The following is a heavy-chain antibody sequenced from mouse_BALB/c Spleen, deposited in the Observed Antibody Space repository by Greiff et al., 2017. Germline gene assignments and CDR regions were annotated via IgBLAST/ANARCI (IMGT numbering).Heavy chain of an antibody. Sequence: EVKLVESGGGLVKPGGSLKLSCAASGLTFSSYTMSWVRQNPEKRLEWVATISSGGSYTYYPDSVKGRFTISRDNAKNTLYLQMSSLKSEDTAMYYCTRDEGASWFAYWGQGTLVTVSA. CDR3: TRDEGASWFAY. V-gene: IGHV5-6-4*01. CDR2: ISSGGSYT. J-gene: IGHJ3*01. CDR1: GLTFSSYT.